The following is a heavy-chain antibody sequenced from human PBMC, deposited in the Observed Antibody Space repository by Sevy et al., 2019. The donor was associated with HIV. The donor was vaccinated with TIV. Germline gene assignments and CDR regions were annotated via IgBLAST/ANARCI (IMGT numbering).Heavy chain of an antibody. J-gene: IGHJ4*02. Sequence: ASVKVSCKVSGYTLTKLAMHWVRQAPGKGLEWMGTFDPEDGETIYAQKFQGRVTMTEDTSIDTAYMELSSLRSGDTAVFYCAITKDYYDNSGSPFDYWGQGTLVTVSS. CDR1: GYTLTKLA. CDR3: AITKDYYDNSGSPFDY. D-gene: IGHD3-22*01. CDR2: FDPEDGET. V-gene: IGHV1-24*01.